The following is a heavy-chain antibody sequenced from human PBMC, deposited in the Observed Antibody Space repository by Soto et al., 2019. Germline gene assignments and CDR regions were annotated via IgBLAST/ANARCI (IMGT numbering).Heavy chain of an antibody. J-gene: IGHJ4*02. D-gene: IGHD6-13*01. Sequence: PGESLKISCKGSGYSFTSYWIGWVRQMPGKGLEWMGIIYPGDSDTRYSPSFQGQVTISADKSISTAYLQWSSLKASDTAMYYCARIDPRIAADGSPIDYWGQGTLVTVSS. CDR2: IYPGDSDT. CDR3: ARIDPRIAADGSPIDY. CDR1: GYSFTSYW. V-gene: IGHV5-51*01.